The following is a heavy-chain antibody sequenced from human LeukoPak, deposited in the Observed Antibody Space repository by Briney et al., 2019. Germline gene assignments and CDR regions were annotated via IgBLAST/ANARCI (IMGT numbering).Heavy chain of an antibody. D-gene: IGHD4-17*01. V-gene: IGHV5-51*01. CDR2: IYPGDSDT. CDR3: ARHVPHARSGYYGDYVGYYGMDV. CDR1: GYSFTNYW. Sequence: GESLKISCKGSGYSFTNYWIGWVRQMPGKGLEWMGIIYPGDSDTRYSPSFQGQVTISADKSISTAYLQWSSLKASDTAMYYCARHVPHARSGYYGDYVGYYGMDVWGQGTTVTVSS. J-gene: IGHJ6*02.